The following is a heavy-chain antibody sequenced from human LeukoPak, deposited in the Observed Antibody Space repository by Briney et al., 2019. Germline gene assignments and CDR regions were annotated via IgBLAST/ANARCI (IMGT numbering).Heavy chain of an antibody. D-gene: IGHD3-10*01. J-gene: IGHJ6*03. CDR1: GFTFTTYS. CDR3: ARDGGYYYYYMDV. V-gene: IGHV3-7*01. CDR2: IKQDGSEK. Sequence: GGSLRLSCAASGFTFTTYSMHWVRQAPGKGLEWVANIKQDGSEKYYVDSVKGRFTISRDNAKNSLYLQMNSLRAEDTAVYYCARDGGYYYYYMDVWGKGTTVTVSS.